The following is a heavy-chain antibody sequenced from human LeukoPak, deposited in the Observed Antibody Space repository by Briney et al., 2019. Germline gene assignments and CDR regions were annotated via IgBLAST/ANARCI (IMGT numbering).Heavy chain of an antibody. CDR2: MSSDGNKK. CDR3: ARGDYDLSGSYHYGMDV. J-gene: IGHJ6*02. CDR1: GLTFNSYT. V-gene: IGHV3-30-3*01. Sequence: GGSLRLSCAAPGLTFNSYTMHWVRQAPGKGLEWVAVMSSDGNKKFYAEYVKGRFTISRDNSENTLYLEMNSLRGEDTAVYYCARGDYDLSGSYHYGMDVWGQGTTVTVSS. D-gene: IGHD3-10*01.